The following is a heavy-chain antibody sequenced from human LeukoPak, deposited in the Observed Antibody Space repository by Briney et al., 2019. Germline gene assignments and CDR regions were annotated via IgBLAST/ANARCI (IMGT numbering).Heavy chain of an antibody. V-gene: IGHV4-59*12. CDR3: AKKDGDF. J-gene: IGHJ4*02. Sequence: PSETLSLTCTVSGGSISTYYWSWIRQPPGKGLEWIGYIYYSGSTSYNPSLKSRVTISVDTSKNQFSLKLTSLTAADTAVYYCAKKDGDFWGQGTLVSVSS. CDR1: GGSISTYY. CDR2: IYYSGST.